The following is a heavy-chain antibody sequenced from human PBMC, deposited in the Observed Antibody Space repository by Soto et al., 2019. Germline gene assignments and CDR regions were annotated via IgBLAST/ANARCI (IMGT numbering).Heavy chain of an antibody. CDR2: IYHSGST. Sequence: SETLSLTCAVSGGSISSSNWWSWVRQPPGKGLEWIGEIYHSGSTNYNPSLKSRVTISVDKSKNQFSLKLTSVTAADTAVYYCARWPNYYYYGMDVWGQGTTVTVSS. V-gene: IGHV4-4*02. CDR1: GGSISSSNW. J-gene: IGHJ6*02. CDR3: ARWPNYYYYGMDV.